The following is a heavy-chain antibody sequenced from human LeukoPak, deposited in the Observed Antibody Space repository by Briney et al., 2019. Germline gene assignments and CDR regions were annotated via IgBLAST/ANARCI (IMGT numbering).Heavy chain of an antibody. V-gene: IGHV1-3*03. Sequence: GASVKVSCKASGYDFTKYAVQWVRQAPGQRLEWTGWIDAGNGRTKYSQDFQGRVTITRDTSASIAYMELSSLRSDDMAVYYCARDKQLDWAHYYYYYMDVWGKGTTVTVSS. CDR1: GYDFTKYA. CDR3: ARDKQLDWAHYYYYYMDV. J-gene: IGHJ6*03. CDR2: IDAGNGRT. D-gene: IGHD1-1*01.